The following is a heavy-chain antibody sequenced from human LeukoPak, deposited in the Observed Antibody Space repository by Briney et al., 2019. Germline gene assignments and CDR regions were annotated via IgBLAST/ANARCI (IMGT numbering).Heavy chain of an antibody. CDR2: IRACNGNT. J-gene: IGHJ4*02. CDR1: GYTFTSYG. CDR3: ARSPIGAVAGTVDY. Sequence: ASVKVSCKASGYTFTSYGISWVRQAPGQGLEWMGWIRACNGNTNYAQKLQGRVTMTTDKSTSTAYMELRSLRSDDTAVYYCARSPIGAVAGTVDYWGQGTLVTVSS. V-gene: IGHV1-18*01. D-gene: IGHD6-19*01.